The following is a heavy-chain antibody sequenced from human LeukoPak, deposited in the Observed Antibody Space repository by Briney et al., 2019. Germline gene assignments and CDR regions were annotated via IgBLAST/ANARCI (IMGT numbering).Heavy chain of an antibody. CDR3: AGGYAFDV. J-gene: IGHJ3*01. CDR2: IYYSGTT. Sequence: NSSETLSLTCTVSGGSVSSASDFWGWIRQPPGKGLEWIRTIYYSGTTYYNASLKSRVSISLHTSKNQFSLKLSSVNAADTAVYYCAGGYAFDVWGQGTIVTVSS. V-gene: IGHV4-39*07. CDR1: GGSVSSASDF.